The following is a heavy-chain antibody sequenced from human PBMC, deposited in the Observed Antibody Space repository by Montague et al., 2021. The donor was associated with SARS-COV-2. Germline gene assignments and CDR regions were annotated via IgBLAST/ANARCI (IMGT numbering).Heavy chain of an antibody. CDR1: GASVGSSD. CDR2: FYSVGST. CDR3: ARVTRTADAFDV. D-gene: IGHD1-14*01. J-gene: IGHJ3*01. Sequence: SETLSLTCTVSGASVGSSDWGWIRQSPGKGPEWIGYFYSVGSTDYNPSLKSRATISRDTSKNQFSLKVRSVTAADTAVYYCARVTRTADAFDVWGQGTMVTVSS. V-gene: IGHV4-59*02.